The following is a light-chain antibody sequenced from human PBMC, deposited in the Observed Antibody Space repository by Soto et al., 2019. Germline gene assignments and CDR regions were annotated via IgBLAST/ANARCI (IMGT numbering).Light chain of an antibody. V-gene: IGKV1-9*01. CDR1: QGISSY. CDR3: HQYNSYWT. J-gene: IGKJ1*01. Sequence: IQLTQSPSSLSASVVDRVTITGRASQGISSYLAWYQQKPGKAPKLLIYAASTLQSGVPSRFSGSGSGTDFTLTISGLQPEDFATYYCHQYNSYWTCGQGTKVDIK. CDR2: AAS.